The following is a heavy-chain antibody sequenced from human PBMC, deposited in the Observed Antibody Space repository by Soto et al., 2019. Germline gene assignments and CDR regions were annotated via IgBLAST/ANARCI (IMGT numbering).Heavy chain of an antibody. CDR3: ARDFTAGAIYNGVYYGMDV. J-gene: IGHJ6*01. CDR2: SWYDGSQT. Sequence: GGSLRLSCAASGFSFNNYGMHWVRQAPGKGLEWVAVSWYDGSQTRYADSVRGRFTISRDNFQNTLYLHMDSLKAEDTAMYYCARDFTAGAIYNGVYYGMDVWGRGTTVTVSS. V-gene: IGHV3-33*01. D-gene: IGHD1-1*01. CDR1: GFSFNNYG.